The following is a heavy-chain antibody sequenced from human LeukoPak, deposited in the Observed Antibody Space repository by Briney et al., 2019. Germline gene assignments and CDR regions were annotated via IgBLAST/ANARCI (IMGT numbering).Heavy chain of an antibody. CDR3: ARTTEGGYTYDYFYYYYMDV. Sequence: PSETLSLTCTVSGGSISNYYWSWIRQPPGKGLEWIGYIYYSGNTNYNPSLKSRVTISEDTSKNQFSLKLTSVTAADTAVYYCARTTEGGYTYDYFYYYYMDVWGKGTTVTISS. D-gene: IGHD5-18*01. J-gene: IGHJ6*03. CDR2: IYYSGNT. V-gene: IGHV4-59*01. CDR1: GGSISNYY.